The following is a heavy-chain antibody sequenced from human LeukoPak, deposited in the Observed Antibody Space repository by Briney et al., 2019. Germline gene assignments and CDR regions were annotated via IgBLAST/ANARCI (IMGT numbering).Heavy chain of an antibody. J-gene: IGHJ4*02. CDR3: ARHDGRGGNTMGALDS. V-gene: IGHV4-39*01. CDR2: LYYSRTT. CDR1: GGSISSGSHH. D-gene: IGHD3-3*01. Sequence: SETLSLTCTVSGGSISSGSHHWGWFRQSPGKGLEWIGSLYYSRTTYYNPSLNSRVTISVVTSENQFSLQLNSVTAADTAVYYCARHDGRGGNTMGALDSWGQGSLVTVSS.